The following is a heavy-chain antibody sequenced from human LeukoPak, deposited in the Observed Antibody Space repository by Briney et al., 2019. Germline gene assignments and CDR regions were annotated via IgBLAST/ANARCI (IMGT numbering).Heavy chain of an antibody. J-gene: IGHJ3*01. CDR2: IYYSGST. CDR1: GGSISSYY. CDR3: ARGPPYYYDRSGYQDAFDL. V-gene: IGHV4-59*06. Sequence: PSETLSLTCTVSGGSISSYYWSWIRQHPGKGLEWIGYIYYSGSTYYNPSLKSRVTISVDTSKNQFSLKLSSVTAPATAVYHCARGPPYYYDRSGYQDAFDLWGQGTMVTVSS. D-gene: IGHD3-22*01.